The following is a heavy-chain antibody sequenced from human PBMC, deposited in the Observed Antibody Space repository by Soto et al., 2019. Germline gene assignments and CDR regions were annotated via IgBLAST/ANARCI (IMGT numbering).Heavy chain of an antibody. J-gene: IGHJ4*02. CDR3: AHGSGWLSDY. CDR2: IYWNDDN. V-gene: IGHV2-5*01. Sequence: QITLKESGPPLLKPTQTLTLTCTFSGFSLSSFAVGVNWIRQPPGKAPEWLALIYWNDDNHYSPSLRNRLTVTKDNSKNQVVLTMTNVDPVDTATYYCAHGSGWLSDYWGQGTLVTVSS. D-gene: IGHD6-19*01. CDR1: GFSLSSFAVG.